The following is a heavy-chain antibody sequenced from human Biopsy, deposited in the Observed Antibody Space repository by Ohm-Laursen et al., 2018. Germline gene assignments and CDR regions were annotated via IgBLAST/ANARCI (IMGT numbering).Heavy chain of an antibody. Sequence: SDTLSLTCTVSGDSINNYYWSWIRQPPGQGLQWIGYVYYTGSTDYNPSLQSRVTISVDTSKKHFPLRLRSVTAADTAIYYCARDRGYYSDRTVPGYFDLWGRGTLVTVSS. CDR3: ARDRGYYSDRTVPGYFDL. CDR1: GDSINNYY. D-gene: IGHD3-22*01. J-gene: IGHJ2*01. CDR2: VYYTGST. V-gene: IGHV4-59*01.